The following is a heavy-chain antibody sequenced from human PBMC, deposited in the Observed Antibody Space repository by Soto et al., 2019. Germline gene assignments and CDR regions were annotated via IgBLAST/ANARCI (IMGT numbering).Heavy chain of an antibody. CDR3: AKRGGYDFWSGYLDYNWFDP. CDR1: GSTFSSDD. J-gene: IGHJ5*02. CDR2: ISDSGGST. Sequence: GGSLRLSCVVSGSTFSSDDMSWVRQAPGRGLEWVSGISDSGGSTYYADSVKGRFTISRDNSKNTLYLQMNSLRAEDTAVYYCAKRGGYDFWSGYLDYNWFDPWGQGTLVTVSS. D-gene: IGHD3-3*01. V-gene: IGHV3-23*01.